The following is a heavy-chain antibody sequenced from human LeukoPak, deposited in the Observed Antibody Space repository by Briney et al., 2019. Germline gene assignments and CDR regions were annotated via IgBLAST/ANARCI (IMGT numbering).Heavy chain of an antibody. J-gene: IGHJ4*02. V-gene: IGHV3-30-3*01. CDR3: ARGSLTMIVVVNRGFDY. CDR2: ISYDGTNK. Sequence: GRSLRLSCAAPGFTFSTYAMHWVRQAPGKGLEWVAIISYDGTNKYYADSVKGRFTISRDSSKNTLYLQMNSLRAEDTAVYYCARGSLTMIVVVNRGFDYWGQGTLVTVSS. CDR1: GFTFSTYA. D-gene: IGHD3-22*01.